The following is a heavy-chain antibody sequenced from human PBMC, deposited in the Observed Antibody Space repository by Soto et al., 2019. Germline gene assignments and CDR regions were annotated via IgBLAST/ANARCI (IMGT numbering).Heavy chain of an antibody. Sequence: QVQLQESGPGLVKPSGTLSLTCAVSGGSISSSNWWSWVRQPPGKGLEWIGEIYHSGSTNYNPSLKSRVTISVDKSKNQFSLKLSAVTAADTAVYYCARSFDYGDLEESYYYGMDVWGQGTTVTVSS. CDR1: GGSISSSNW. CDR3: ARSFDYGDLEESYYYGMDV. V-gene: IGHV4-4*02. CDR2: IYHSGST. D-gene: IGHD4-17*01. J-gene: IGHJ6*02.